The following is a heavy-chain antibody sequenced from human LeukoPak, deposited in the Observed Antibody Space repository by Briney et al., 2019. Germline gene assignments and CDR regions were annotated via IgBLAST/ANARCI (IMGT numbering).Heavy chain of an antibody. Sequence: SETLSLACTVSGDSISRYYWGWIRQPPGKGLEWIGSIYYSGSTYYNPSLKSRVTISVDTSKNQFSLKLSSVTAADTAVYYCARDREMATILDYWGQGTLVTVSS. D-gene: IGHD5-24*01. CDR1: GDSISRYY. V-gene: IGHV4-39*07. CDR2: IYYSGST. CDR3: ARDREMATILDY. J-gene: IGHJ4*02.